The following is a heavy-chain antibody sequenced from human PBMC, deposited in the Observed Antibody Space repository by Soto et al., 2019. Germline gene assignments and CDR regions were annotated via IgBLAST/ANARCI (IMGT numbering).Heavy chain of an antibody. CDR1: GGSITSYY. CDR2: IYYRGST. Sequence: PSETLSLTCTVSGGSITSYYWSWIRQPPGKGLEWIGYIYYRGSTNYNPSLKSRVTISVDTSKNQFSLKLSSVTAADTAVYYCARVDHVMYYFDYWGQGTMVT. J-gene: IGHJ4*02. D-gene: IGHD2-2*03. CDR3: ARVDHVMYYFDY. V-gene: IGHV4-59*01.